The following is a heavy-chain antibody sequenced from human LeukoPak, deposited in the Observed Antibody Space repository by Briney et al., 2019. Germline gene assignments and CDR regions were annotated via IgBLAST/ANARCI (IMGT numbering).Heavy chain of an antibody. V-gene: IGHV3-30-3*01. CDR2: ISYDGSNK. Sequence: PGGSQRLSCAASGFTFSSYAMHWVRQAPGKGLEWVAVISYDGSNKYYADSVKGRFTSSRDNSKNTLYLQMNSLRAEDTAVYYCECRDSYRYWGQGTLVTVSS. D-gene: IGHD2-2*01. CDR1: GFTFSSYA. CDR3: ECRDSYRY. J-gene: IGHJ4*02.